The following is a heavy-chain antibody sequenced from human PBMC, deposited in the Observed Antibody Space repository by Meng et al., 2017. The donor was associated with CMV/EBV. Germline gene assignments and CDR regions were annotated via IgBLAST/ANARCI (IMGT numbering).Heavy chain of an antibody. CDR1: ISSSIW. CDR3: ARIPGGYCSSTSCYVFDY. CDR2: IYHSGST. D-gene: IGHD2-2*01. V-gene: IGHV4-4*02. J-gene: IGHJ4*02. Sequence: ISSSIWWSWVRQPPGQWLEWIGEIYHSGSTNYNPSLKSRVTISVDKSKNQFSLKLSSVTAADTAVYYCARIPGGYCSSTSCYVFDYWGQGTLVTVSS.